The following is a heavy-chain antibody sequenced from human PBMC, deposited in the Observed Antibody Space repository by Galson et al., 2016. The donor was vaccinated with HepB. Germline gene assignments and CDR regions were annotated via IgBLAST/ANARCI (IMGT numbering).Heavy chain of an antibody. V-gene: IGHV1-46*02. D-gene: IGHD1-14*01. CDR1: GYTFNTYN. Sequence: SVKVSCKASGYTFNTYNMHWVRQAPGQGLEWRGIIKPSGGNTIYAQKFQDRITMTRDTSTSTVYMELISLRSEDTAGYYCARELDHSFYFDYWGQGTLLTVSS. J-gene: IGHJ4*02. CDR2: IKPSGGNT. CDR3: ARELDHSFYFDY.